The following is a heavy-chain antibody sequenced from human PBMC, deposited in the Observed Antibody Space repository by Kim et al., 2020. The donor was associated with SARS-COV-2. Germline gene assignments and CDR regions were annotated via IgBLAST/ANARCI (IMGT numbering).Heavy chain of an antibody. CDR2: ISSDGSDE. V-gene: IGHV3-30*04. CDR3: ARGTLVGLTKIYYYGMDV. CDR1: GFTFITYV. J-gene: IGHJ6*02. D-gene: IGHD1-26*01. Sequence: GGSLRLSCAASGFTFITYVMHWVRQAPGKGLEWAALISSDGSDEYYVDSVKGRFTISRDNSKNTLYLQMNSLRGEDTAVYFCARGTLVGLTKIYYYGMDVWGQGTTVTVSS.